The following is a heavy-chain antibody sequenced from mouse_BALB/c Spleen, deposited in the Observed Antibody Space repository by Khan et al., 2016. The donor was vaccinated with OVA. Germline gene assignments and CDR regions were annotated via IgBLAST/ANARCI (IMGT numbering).Heavy chain of an antibody. J-gene: IGHJ2*01. CDR1: GFSLTSYG. V-gene: IGHV2-9*02. CDR2: IWAGGST. Sequence: VQLKESGPGLVAPSQSLSLTCTVSGFSLTSYGVHWVRQPPGKGLEWLGVIWAGGSTTYNSALMSRMSISKDNATSQVFSKMNSLQTDDTAMYYCARLDNIWGQGTTLTVSS. D-gene: IGHD1-3*01. CDR3: ARLDNI.